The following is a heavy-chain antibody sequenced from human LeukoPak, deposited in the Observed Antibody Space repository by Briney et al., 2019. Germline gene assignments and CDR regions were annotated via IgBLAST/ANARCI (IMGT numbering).Heavy chain of an antibody. D-gene: IGHD5-12*01. Sequence: GGSLRLSCAASGFTFDDYGMSWVRQATGKGLEWVSAIGTAGDTYYPGSVKGRFTISRENAKNSLYLQMNSLRAGDTAVYYCARGPASGYDFDAFDIWGQGTMVTVSS. CDR3: ARGPASGYDFDAFDI. J-gene: IGHJ3*02. CDR1: GFTFDDYG. V-gene: IGHV3-13*01. CDR2: IGTAGDT.